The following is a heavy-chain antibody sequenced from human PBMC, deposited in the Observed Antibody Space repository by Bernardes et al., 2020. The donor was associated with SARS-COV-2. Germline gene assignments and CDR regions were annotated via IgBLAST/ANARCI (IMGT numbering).Heavy chain of an antibody. D-gene: IGHD6-19*01. CDR2: ISGSGGST. CDR1: GFTFSSCA. CDR3: AKDQSSGRYGDAFDS. V-gene: IGHV3-23*01. Sequence: GGSLRLSCAAFGFTFSSCAMSWVRQAPGMGLEWVSAISGSGGSTYYADSVKGRFTISRDNSKNTLYLQMNSLRAEDTAVYYCAKDQSSGRYGDAFDSWGQGTMGTVSS. J-gene: IGHJ3*02.